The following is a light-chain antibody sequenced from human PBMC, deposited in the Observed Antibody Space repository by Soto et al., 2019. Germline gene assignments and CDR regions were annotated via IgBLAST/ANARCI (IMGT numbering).Light chain of an antibody. V-gene: IGLV2-8*01. J-gene: IGLJ1*01. CDR3: SSHGGTSPYV. CDR2: EVN. CDR1: ASDIGGYNF. Sequence: QSVLTQPPSASGSPGQSVAISCTGTASDIGGYNFVSWYQQHPGKAPKLMIYEVNKRPSGVPDRFSGSKSGNTASLTVSGLQAEDEAEYYCSSHGGTSPYVFGTGTKLTVL.